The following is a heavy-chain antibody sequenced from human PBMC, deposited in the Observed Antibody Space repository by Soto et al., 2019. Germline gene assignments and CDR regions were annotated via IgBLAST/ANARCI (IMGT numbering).Heavy chain of an antibody. V-gene: IGHV3-30-3*01. CDR2: ISYDGSNK. CDR3: ARVFSRAIAACTTNHYYYYYYGMDV. CDR1: GFTFSSYA. J-gene: IGHJ6*02. D-gene: IGHD6-6*01. Sequence: GGSLRLSCAASGFTFSSYAMHWVRQAPGKGLEWVAVISYDGSNKYYADSVKGRFTISRDNSKNTLYLQMNSLRAEDTAVYYCARVFSRAIAACTTNHYYYYYYGMDVWGQGTTVTVSS.